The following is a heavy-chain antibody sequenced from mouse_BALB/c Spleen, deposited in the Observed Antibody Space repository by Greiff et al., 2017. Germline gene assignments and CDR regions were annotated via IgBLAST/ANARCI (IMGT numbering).Heavy chain of an antibody. CDR2: INSNGGST. V-gene: IGHV5-6-3*01. D-gene: IGHD1-1*01. J-gene: IGHJ2*01. CDR3: AGGFYCYGSGYDYFDY. Sequence: EVHLVESGAGLVQPGGSLKLSCAASGFTFTSYGMSWVRQSPDKRLEWVETINSNGGSTYYPDSLKGRYTVTRDNATNTLYLQLSSLTSEDTAMYDYAGGFYCYGSGYDYFDYWGQGTTLTVSS. CDR1: GFTFTSYG.